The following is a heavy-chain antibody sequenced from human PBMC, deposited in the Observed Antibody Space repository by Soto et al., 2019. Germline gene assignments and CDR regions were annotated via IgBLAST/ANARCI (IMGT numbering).Heavy chain of an antibody. CDR1: GGSINNYY. J-gene: IGHJ5*02. V-gene: IGHV4-59*01. CDR3: ARYSPPKKSYDSNPGWFDP. CDR2: VYYTGST. Sequence: QVQLQESGPGLVKSSETLSLTCTVSGGSINNYYWTWIRQPPGKGLEWIGYVYYTGSTSYNPSLKIRVTISLDTSMNQFSLTLNSVTAADTAMYFCARYSPPKKSYDSNPGWFDPWGQGTLVAVSS. D-gene: IGHD3-22*01.